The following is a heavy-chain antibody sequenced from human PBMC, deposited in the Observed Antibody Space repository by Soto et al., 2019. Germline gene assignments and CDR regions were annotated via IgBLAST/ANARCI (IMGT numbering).Heavy chain of an antibody. V-gene: IGHV3-21*01. Sequence: VSLRLSCAACGFTFSSYSMNCVRQAPGKGLEWVSSISSSSSYIYYADSVKGRFTISRDNAKNSLYLQMNTLRAEDTAVYYCALLAYCGGSCSLPFDYWGQGTLVTVSS. CDR3: ALLAYCGGSCSLPFDY. J-gene: IGHJ4*02. D-gene: IGHD2-21*02. CDR1: GFTFSSYS. CDR2: ISSSSSYI.